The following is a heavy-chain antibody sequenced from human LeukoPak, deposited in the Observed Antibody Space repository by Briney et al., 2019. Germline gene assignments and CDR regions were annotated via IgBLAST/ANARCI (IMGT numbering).Heavy chain of an antibody. J-gene: IGHJ4*02. CDR3: ARLTGWELLRGWYY. D-gene: IGHD1-26*01. CDR2: IYPGDSDT. V-gene: IGHV5-51*01. CDR1: GYSFTNYW. Sequence: LGESLKISCKASGYSFTNYWIGWVRQMPGKGLEWVGIIYPGDSDTIYSPSFQGQVTISADKSISTAYLQWSSLKASDTAMYYCARLTGWELLRGWYYWGQGTLVTVSS.